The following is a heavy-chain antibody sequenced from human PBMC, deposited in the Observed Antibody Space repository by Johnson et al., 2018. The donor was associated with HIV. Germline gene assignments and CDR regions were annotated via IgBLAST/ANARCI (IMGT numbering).Heavy chain of an antibody. J-gene: IGHJ3*02. CDR1: GFTVSSNY. V-gene: IGHV3-53*01. Sequence: VQLVESGGGLIQPGGSLRLSCAASGFTVSSNYMSWVRQAPGKGPEWVSVIYSGGSTYYADSVKGRFTISRDNSKNSLYLQMNSLRAEDTAVYYCARDRWLEIGAFDIWGQGTMVTVSS. CDR2: IYSGGST. CDR3: ARDRWLEIGAFDI. D-gene: IGHD5-24*01.